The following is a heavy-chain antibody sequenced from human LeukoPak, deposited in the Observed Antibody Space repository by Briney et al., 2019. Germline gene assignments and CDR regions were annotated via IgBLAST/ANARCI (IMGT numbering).Heavy chain of an antibody. CDR2: FSDDEGRT. V-gene: IGHV3-74*01. J-gene: IGHJ6*02. Sequence: GGSLRLSCAVSGFTFSSYWIHWVRQAPGKGQVWVSRFSDDEGRTVYADSVKGRFTISKDNAKNTLYLQKNSLRAEDTAVYYCARGYFYGLDVWGQGTTVTVSS. CDR1: GFTFSSYW. CDR3: ARGYFYGLDV.